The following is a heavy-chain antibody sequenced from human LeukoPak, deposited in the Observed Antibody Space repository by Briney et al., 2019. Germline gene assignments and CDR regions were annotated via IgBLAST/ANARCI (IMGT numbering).Heavy chain of an antibody. CDR2: INPNSGGT. CDR1: GYTFTDYY. D-gene: IGHD3-10*01. J-gene: IGHJ4*02. CDR3: ANDYRSGSFHDF. V-gene: IGHV1-2*02. Sequence: ASVKVSCKASGYTFTDYYMHWVRQAPGQGLEGMGWINPNSGGTNYAQKFQGRVTMTTDTSISTAYMEVSRLRSDDTAVYYCANDYRSGSFHDFWGQGTLVTVSS.